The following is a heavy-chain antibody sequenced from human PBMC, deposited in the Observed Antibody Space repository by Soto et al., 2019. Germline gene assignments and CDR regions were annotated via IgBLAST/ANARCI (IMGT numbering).Heavy chain of an antibody. J-gene: IGHJ5*02. D-gene: IGHD6-13*01. CDR2: INAANGDT. CDR3: VRRHVSATGIDWFDP. CDR1: GYTFTSYG. Sequence: ASVKVSCKASGYTFTSYGIHWVRRAPGQRLEWMGWINAANGDTKYSPKFQGRVAITRDTSASTAYMELSSLRSEDTAVYYCVRRHVSATGIDWFDPWGQGTLVTVSS. V-gene: IGHV1-3*01.